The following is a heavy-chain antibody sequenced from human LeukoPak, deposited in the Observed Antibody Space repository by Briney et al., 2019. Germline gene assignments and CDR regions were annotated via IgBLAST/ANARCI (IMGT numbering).Heavy chain of an antibody. D-gene: IGHD6-6*01. J-gene: IGHJ6*03. CDR3: ARGGSSDNYYYYYYYMDV. CDR2: INPNSGGT. Sequence: ASVKVSCKASGYTFTGYYMHWVRQAPGQGLEWMGWINPNSGGTNYAQKFQGRVTMTRDTSISTAYMELSRLRSDDTAVYYCARGGSSDNYYYYYYYMDVWGKGTTVTVSS. CDR1: GYTFTGYY. V-gene: IGHV1-2*02.